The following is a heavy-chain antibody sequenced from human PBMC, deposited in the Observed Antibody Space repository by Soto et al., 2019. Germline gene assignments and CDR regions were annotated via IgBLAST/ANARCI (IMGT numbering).Heavy chain of an antibody. V-gene: IGHV1-2*04. D-gene: IGHD2-21*01. CDR2: INPNSGGT. Sequence: ASVKVSCKASGYTFTGYYMHWVRRAPGQGLEWMGWINPNSGGTNYAQKFQGWVTMTRDTSISTAYMELSRLRSDDTAVYYCARAMLVWSGWFDPWGQGTLVTVSS. J-gene: IGHJ5*02. CDR1: GYTFTGYY. CDR3: ARAMLVWSGWFDP.